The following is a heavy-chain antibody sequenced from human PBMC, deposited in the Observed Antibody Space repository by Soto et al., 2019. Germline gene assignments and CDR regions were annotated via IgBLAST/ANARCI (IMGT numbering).Heavy chain of an antibody. V-gene: IGHV3-23*01. CDR1: GFAFSSYV. Sequence: GGSLRLSCVASGFAFSSYVMSWVRQAPGKGLEWVSSISASGDSTYYADSVKGRFTISRDNSKNTLYLQMDSLRAEDTATYYCEKDQYSSFIEYRMDVWGQGTTVTVYS. CDR2: ISASGDST. CDR3: EKDQYSSFIEYRMDV. D-gene: IGHD6-19*01. J-gene: IGHJ6*02.